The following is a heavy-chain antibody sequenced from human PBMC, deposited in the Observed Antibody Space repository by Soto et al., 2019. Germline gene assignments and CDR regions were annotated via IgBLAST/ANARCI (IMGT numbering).Heavy chain of an antibody. CDR1: GFIFDGFA. Sequence: ESGGGLVQPGRSLRLSCAGSGFIFDGFAIHWVRQAPGKGLEWVSGISWNSDSIGYADSVKGRFTISRDNAKNSLYLQMNSLRVEDTALYYCTKVGGLYDFWSGPLHFDLWGQGTLVTVSS. CDR3: TKVGGLYDFWSGPLHFDL. CDR2: ISWNSDSI. D-gene: IGHD3-3*01. J-gene: IGHJ4*02. V-gene: IGHV3-9*01.